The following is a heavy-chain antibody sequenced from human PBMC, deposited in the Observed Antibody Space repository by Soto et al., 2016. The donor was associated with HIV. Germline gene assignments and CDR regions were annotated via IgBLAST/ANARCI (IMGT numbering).Heavy chain of an antibody. J-gene: IGHJ4*02. CDR1: GSTFSDAW. CDR2: IKSRIDGETT. D-gene: IGHD3-10*01. Sequence: EGQLVESGGGLIKPGGSLRLSCAASGSTFSDAWMNWVRQAPGKGLEWVGRIKSRIDGETTDYGAPVKDRFIISRDDSKNMLYLQMSNLRTEDTAIYYCTTDPPYAKWFGQFIYPSMLGSWGQGTLVTVSS. CDR3: TTDPPYAKWFGQFIYPSMLGS. V-gene: IGHV3-15*05.